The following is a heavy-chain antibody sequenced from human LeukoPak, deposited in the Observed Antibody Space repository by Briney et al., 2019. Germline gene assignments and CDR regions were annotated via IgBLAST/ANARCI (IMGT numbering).Heavy chain of an antibody. J-gene: IGHJ4*02. Sequence: EASVKVSCKASGYTFTSYGISWVRQAPGQGLEWMGWISAYNGNTNYAQKLQGRVTMTTDTSTSTAYMELRSLRSDDTAVYYCARDVFWVGELSPYYFDYWGQGTLVTVSS. D-gene: IGHD3-10*01. CDR3: ARDVFWVGELSPYYFDY. CDR1: GYTFTSYG. CDR2: ISAYNGNT. V-gene: IGHV1-18*01.